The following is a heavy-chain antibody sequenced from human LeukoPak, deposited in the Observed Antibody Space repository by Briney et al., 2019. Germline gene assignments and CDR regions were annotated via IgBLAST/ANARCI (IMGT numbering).Heavy chain of an antibody. J-gene: IGHJ4*02. Sequence: SETLSLTCGVYGGSFSGYYWTWIRQPPGKGLEWIGEINQSGSTNYKPSLKSRVTISVDTSKNQFSLMLSSVTAADTAVYYRARREFPLLGPYFFDYWGQGTLVTVSS. CDR1: GGSFSGYY. CDR2: INQSGST. CDR3: ARREFPLLGPYFFDY. D-gene: IGHD7-27*01. V-gene: IGHV4-34*01.